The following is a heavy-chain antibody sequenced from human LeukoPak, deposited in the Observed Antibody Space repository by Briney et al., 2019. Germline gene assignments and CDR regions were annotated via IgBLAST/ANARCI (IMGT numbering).Heavy chain of an antibody. CDR1: GFTFKIYS. CDR2: ISSSSNYR. CDR3: ASHRRPDFWSGRRDY. D-gene: IGHD3-3*01. Sequence: PGGSLRLSCAASGFTFKIYSMNWVRQAPGKGLEWVSSISSSSNYRYFADSVDGRFTISRDNAKNSLYLQMNSLRAEDTAVYYCASHRRPDFWSGRRDYWGQGTLVTVSS. J-gene: IGHJ4*02. V-gene: IGHV3-21*06.